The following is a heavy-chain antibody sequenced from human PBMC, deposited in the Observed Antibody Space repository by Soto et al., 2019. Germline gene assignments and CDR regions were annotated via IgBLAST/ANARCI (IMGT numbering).Heavy chain of an antibody. Sequence: ASVKVSCKASGVTFSSYAISWVRQAPGQGLEWMGGIIPIFGTANYAQKFQGRVTITADESTSTAYMELSSLRSEDTAVYYCARRSEGTDIVATIPYLGMDVWGQGTTVTVSS. CDR3: ARRSEGTDIVATIPYLGMDV. J-gene: IGHJ6*02. CDR2: IIPIFGTA. CDR1: GVTFSSYA. V-gene: IGHV1-69*13. D-gene: IGHD5-12*01.